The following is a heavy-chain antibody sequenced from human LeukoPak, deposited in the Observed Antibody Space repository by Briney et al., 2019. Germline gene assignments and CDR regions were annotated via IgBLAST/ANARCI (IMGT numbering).Heavy chain of an antibody. CDR2: INSDGSST. J-gene: IGHJ4*02. CDR3: ARVTPLYYHDSSGYYGY. CDR1: GFTFSSYW. Sequence: GGSLRLSCAASGFTFSSYWMPWVRQAPGKGLVWVSRINSDGSSTSYADSVKGRFTISRDNAKNTLYLQMNSLRAEDTAVYYCARVTPLYYHDSSGYYGYWGQGTLVTVSS. V-gene: IGHV3-74*01. D-gene: IGHD3-22*01.